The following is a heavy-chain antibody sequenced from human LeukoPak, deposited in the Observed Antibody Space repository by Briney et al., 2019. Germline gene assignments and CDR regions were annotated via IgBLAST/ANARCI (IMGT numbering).Heavy chain of an antibody. CDR3: AKGGSYYLTPLDY. V-gene: IGHV3-30*18. Sequence: PGGSLRLSCAASGFTFSSYGMHWVRQAPGKGLEWVAVISYDGSNKYYADSAKGRFTISRDNSKNTLYLQMNSLRAEDTAVYYCAKGGSYYLTPLDYWGQGTLVTVSS. J-gene: IGHJ4*02. CDR1: GFTFSSYG. CDR2: ISYDGSNK. D-gene: IGHD3-10*01.